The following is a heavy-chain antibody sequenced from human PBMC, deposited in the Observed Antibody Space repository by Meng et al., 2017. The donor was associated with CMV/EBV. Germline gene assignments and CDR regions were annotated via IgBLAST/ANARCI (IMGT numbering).Heavy chain of an antibody. D-gene: IGHD6-13*01. CDR1: GLSLRTSGVG. Sequence: QITWQESRPPLVKPTQTLTPTCTFSGLSLRTSGVGVGWIRQPPGKALEWLALIYWDDDKRYSPSLKSRLTITKETSKNQVVLTMTNMDPVDTATYYCARIAAAGRFDYWGQGTLVTVSS. CDR3: ARIAAAGRFDY. CDR2: IYWDDDK. J-gene: IGHJ4*02. V-gene: IGHV2-5*02.